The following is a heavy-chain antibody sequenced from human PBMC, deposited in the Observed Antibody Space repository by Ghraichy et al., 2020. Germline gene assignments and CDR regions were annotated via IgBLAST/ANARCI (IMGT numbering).Heavy chain of an antibody. J-gene: IGHJ4*02. V-gene: IGHV4-39*01. CDR3: ASLPHYCSGGPCFNS. Sequence: SQTLSLTCTVSGDSVTSNFYYWGWIRQPPGKGLEWIGSHYYSGGTYHNPSLKSRFTISVDTSKNQFSLNLNSVTAADTAVYYCASLPHYCSGGPCFNSWGQGTLVTVSS. D-gene: IGHD2-15*01. CDR1: GDSVTSNFYY. CDR2: HYYSGGT.